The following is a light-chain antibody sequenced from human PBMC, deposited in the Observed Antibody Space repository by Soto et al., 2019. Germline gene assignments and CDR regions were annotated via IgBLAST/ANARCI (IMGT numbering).Light chain of an antibody. J-gene: IGKJ1*01. CDR3: QQYGSSPRT. V-gene: IGKV3-20*01. CDR2: GAS. Sequence: EFVLTQSPGTLSLSPGGRATLSCRASQSVSSSYLAWYQQKPGQAPRLLIYGASSRATGIPDRFSGSGSGTDFTLTISRLEPEDFAVYYCQQYGSSPRTFGQGTKVEFK. CDR1: QSVSSSY.